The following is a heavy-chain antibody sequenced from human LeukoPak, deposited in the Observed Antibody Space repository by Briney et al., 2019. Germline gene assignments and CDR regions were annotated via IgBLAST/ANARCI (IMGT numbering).Heavy chain of an antibody. Sequence: PGESLKTSCQCSGYSFSSYWIGWVRQMPGKVLEWVGLIFPGDSDTRYSPSFQGQVTISADKSISTAYLQWSSLKASDSAMYYCARLHWNSFDYWGQGTLVTVFS. CDR2: IFPGDSDT. CDR1: GYSFSSYW. CDR3: ARLHWNSFDY. D-gene: IGHD1-1*01. V-gene: IGHV5-51*01. J-gene: IGHJ4*02.